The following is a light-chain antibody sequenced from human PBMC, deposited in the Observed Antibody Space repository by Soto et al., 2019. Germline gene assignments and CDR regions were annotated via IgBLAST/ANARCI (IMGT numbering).Light chain of an antibody. CDR3: QHYDSHHRK. CDR1: QSISSY. Sequence: DIQMTQSPSSLSASLGDRVTITCRASQSISSYLNWYQQKPGKAPKLLIYAASSLQSGVPSRFSGSGSGTDFTLTISSLHPDDFASYYCQHYDSHHRKFGEGAKVDI. J-gene: IGKJ1*01. V-gene: IGKV1-39*01. CDR2: AAS.